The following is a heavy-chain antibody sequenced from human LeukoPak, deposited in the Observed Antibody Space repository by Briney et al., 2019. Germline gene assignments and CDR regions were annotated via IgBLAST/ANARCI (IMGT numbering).Heavy chain of an antibody. J-gene: IGHJ6*03. V-gene: IGHV5-51*01. CDR1: GYSFTSYW. Sequence: GESLKISCKGSGYSFTSYWIGWVPQMPGKGLEWMGIIYPGDSDTRYSPSFQGQVTISADKSISTAYLQWSSLKASDTAMYYCARQLSGYDFPYYYYYYMDVWGKGTTVTVSS. CDR2: IYPGDSDT. D-gene: IGHD5-12*01. CDR3: ARQLSGYDFPYYYYYYMDV.